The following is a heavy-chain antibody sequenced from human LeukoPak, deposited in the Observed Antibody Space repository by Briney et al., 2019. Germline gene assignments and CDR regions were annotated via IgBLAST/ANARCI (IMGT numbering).Heavy chain of an antibody. CDR1: GFTFSSYA. D-gene: IGHD2-15*01. V-gene: IGHV3-48*04. CDR2: ISSSGSTI. CDR3: AKDLDSLPFDY. J-gene: IGHJ4*02. Sequence: PGGSLRLSCAASGFTFSSYAMSWVRQAPGKGLEWVSYISSSGSTIYYADSVKGRFTISRDNAKNSLYLQMNSLRAEDTAVYYCAKDLDSLPFDYWGQGTLVTVPS.